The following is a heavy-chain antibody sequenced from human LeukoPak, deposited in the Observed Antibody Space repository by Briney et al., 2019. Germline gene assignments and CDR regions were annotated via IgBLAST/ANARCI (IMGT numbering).Heavy chain of an antibody. J-gene: IGHJ4*02. CDR3: ARDYGGSSPFDY. V-gene: IGHV3-48*03. CDR1: GFTFSSYA. CDR2: ISSSGSTI. D-gene: IGHD4-23*01. Sequence: HAGGSLRLSCAASGFTFSSYAMSWVRQAPGKGLEWVSAISSSGSTIYYADSVKGRFTISRDNAKNSLYLQMNSLRAEDTAVYYCARDYGGSSPFDYWGQGTLVTVSS.